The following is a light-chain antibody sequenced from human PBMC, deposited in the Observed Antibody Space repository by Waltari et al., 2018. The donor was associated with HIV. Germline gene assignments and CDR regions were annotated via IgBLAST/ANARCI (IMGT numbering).Light chain of an antibody. CDR3: CSYAGSPPYV. CDR1: DSDVGGYNS. Sequence: QSALTQPRSVSGSPGQSVTISCTGTDSDVGGYNSVSWYQHHPGKAPKLIIYDVDKWPSGATYRFSGSKSGNTASLNISGLQAEDEADYYCCSYAGSPPYVFGTGTKVTVL. J-gene: IGLJ1*01. V-gene: IGLV2-11*01. CDR2: DVD.